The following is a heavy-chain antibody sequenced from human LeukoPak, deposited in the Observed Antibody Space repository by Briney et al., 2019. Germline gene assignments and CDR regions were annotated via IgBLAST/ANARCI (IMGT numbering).Heavy chain of an antibody. CDR3: ARDLVGAITYYYYYYMDV. J-gene: IGHJ6*03. CDR2: INPNSGGT. Sequence: ASVKVSCKASGYTFTGYYMHWVRQAPGQGLEWMGWINPNSGGTNYAQKFQGRVTMTRDTSISTAYMELSRLRSDDTAVYYCARDLVGAITYYYYYYMDVWGKGTTVTVSS. V-gene: IGHV1-2*02. CDR1: GYTFTGYY. D-gene: IGHD1-26*01.